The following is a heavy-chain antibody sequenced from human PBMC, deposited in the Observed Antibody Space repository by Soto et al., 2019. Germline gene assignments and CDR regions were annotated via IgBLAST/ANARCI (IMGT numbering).Heavy chain of an antibody. Sequence: GGSLRLSCAASGFTFSSSTMNWVRQAPGKGLEWVAYISSSSSNIQYTESAKGRFTISRDNAKNSLYLQMNSLRDEDTAVYYCASKGQGAVGWYHWGQGTLVTVSS. CDR2: ISSSSSNI. D-gene: IGHD6-19*01. CDR1: GFTFSSST. J-gene: IGHJ1*01. V-gene: IGHV3-48*02. CDR3: ASKGQGAVGWYH.